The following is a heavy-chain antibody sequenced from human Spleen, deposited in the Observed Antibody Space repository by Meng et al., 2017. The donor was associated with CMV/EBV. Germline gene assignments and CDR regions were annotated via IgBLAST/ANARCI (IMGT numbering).Heavy chain of an antibody. D-gene: IGHD6-13*01. CDR2: IWYDGSNK. CDR1: GFTFSSYS. V-gene: IGHV3-33*08. J-gene: IGHJ4*02. CDR3: ARSRLAAAGLFDY. Sequence: GESLKISCAASGFTFSSYSMNWVRQAPGKGLEWVAVIWYDGSNKYYADSVKGRFTISRDNSKNTLHLQVNSLRAEDTAVYYCARSRLAAAGLFDYWGQGTLVTVSS.